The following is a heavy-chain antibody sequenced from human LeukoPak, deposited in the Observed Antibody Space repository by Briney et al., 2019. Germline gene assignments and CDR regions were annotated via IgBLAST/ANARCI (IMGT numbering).Heavy chain of an antibody. CDR2: ISGSGGST. D-gene: IGHD2-15*01. J-gene: IGHJ6*03. CDR3: AKQDFGYYYYYYMDV. Sequence: PGGSLRLSCAASGFTFSSYAMSWVRQAPGKGLEWVSAISGSGGSTYYADSVKGRFTISRDNSKNTLYLQMNSLRAEDKAVYYCAKQDFGYYYYYYMDVWGKGTTVTVSS. V-gene: IGHV3-23*01. CDR1: GFTFSSYA.